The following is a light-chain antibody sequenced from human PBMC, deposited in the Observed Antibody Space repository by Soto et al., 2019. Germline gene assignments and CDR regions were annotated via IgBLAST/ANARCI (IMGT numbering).Light chain of an antibody. J-gene: IGKJ1*01. V-gene: IGKV3-20*01. Sequence: EIVLTQSPGTLSLSPGDRATLSCRASQSVSSSYLAWYQQKPGQAPRVLIYGASSRATGIPDRFSGSGSGTDFTLTISRLEPEDFAVYYCLQYGSLPKTFGQGTRVDIK. CDR1: QSVSSSY. CDR2: GAS. CDR3: LQYGSLPKT.